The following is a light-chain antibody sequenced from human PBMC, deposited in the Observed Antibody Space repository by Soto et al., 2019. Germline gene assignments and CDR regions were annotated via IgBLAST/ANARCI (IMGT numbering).Light chain of an antibody. Sequence: DIQMTQSPSTLSASVGDRVTITCRASQNIERWLAWYQQKPGKAPKLLLYDVSGLESGVPSRFSGSGSATEFILTINGLQPDDFATYFCQQFKSDTWTFGQGTKVDIK. CDR2: DVS. CDR1: QNIERW. J-gene: IGKJ1*01. V-gene: IGKV1-5*01. CDR3: QQFKSDTWT.